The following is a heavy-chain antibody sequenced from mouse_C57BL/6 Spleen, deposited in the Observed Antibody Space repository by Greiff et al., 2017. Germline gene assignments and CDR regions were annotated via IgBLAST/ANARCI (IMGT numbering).Heavy chain of an antibody. CDR2: IYPGDGDT. CDR3: AREGGLRQNYAMDY. D-gene: IGHD2-4*01. V-gene: IGHV1-82*01. Sequence: QVQLQQSGPELVKPGASVKISCKASGYAFSSSWMNWVKQRPGKGLEWIGRIYPGDGDTNYNGKFKGKATLTADKSSSTAYMQLSSLTSEDSAVYFCAREGGLRQNYAMDYWGQGTSVTVSS. J-gene: IGHJ4*01. CDR1: GYAFSSSW.